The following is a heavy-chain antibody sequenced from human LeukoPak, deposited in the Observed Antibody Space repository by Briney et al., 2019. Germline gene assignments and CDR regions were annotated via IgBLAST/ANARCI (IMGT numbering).Heavy chain of an antibody. J-gene: IGHJ4*02. CDR1: GGSISSYY. V-gene: IGHV4-59*01. CDR3: ARHRAAIAVAG. Sequence: SETLSLTCTVSGGSISSYYWSWIRQPPGKGLEWIGYIYYSGSTNYNPSLKSRVTISVDTSKNQFSLKLSSVTAADTAVYYCARHRAAIAVAGWGKGTLVTVSS. CDR2: IYYSGST. D-gene: IGHD6-19*01.